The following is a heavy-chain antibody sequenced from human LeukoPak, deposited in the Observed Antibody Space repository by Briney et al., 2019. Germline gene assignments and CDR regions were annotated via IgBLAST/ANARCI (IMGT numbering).Heavy chain of an antibody. CDR1: GYTFTSYD. D-gene: IGHD3-10*01. J-gene: IGHJ5*02. V-gene: IGHV1-8*01. Sequence: ASVKVSRKASGYTFTSYDINWVRQATGQGLEWMGWMNPNSGNTGYAQKFQGRVTMTRNTSISTAYMELSSLRSEDTAVYYCARGFFDGSGSSNWFDPWGQGTLVTVSS. CDR2: MNPNSGNT. CDR3: ARGFFDGSGSSNWFDP.